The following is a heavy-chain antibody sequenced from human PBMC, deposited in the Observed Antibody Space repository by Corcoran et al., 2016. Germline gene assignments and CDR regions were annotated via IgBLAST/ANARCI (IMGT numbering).Heavy chain of an antibody. CDR1: GYTFTSYY. V-gene: IGHV1-46*01. J-gene: IGHJ3*02. D-gene: IGHD1-26*01. Sequence: QVQLVQSGAEVKKPGASVKVSCKASGYTFTSYYMHWVRQAPGQGLEWMGIINPSGGSTSYAQKFQGRVTMTRDTSTSTVYMELSSLRSEDTAVYYCARVRRTQWELLGPFDIWGQGTMVTVSS. CDR2: INPSGGST. CDR3: ARVRRTQWELLGPFDI.